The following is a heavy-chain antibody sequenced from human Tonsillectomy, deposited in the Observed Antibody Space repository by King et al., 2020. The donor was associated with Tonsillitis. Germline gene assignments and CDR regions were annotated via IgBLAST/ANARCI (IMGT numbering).Heavy chain of an antibody. CDR2: IYTSGST. J-gene: IGHJ4*02. D-gene: IGHD6-13*01. V-gene: IGHV4-61*02. Sequence: VQLQESGPGLVKPSQTLSLTCTVSGGSISSVSYYWSWIRQSDGKGLEWIGRIYTSGSTNYNPSLKSRVTMSVDTSKNQFSLKLTSVTAADTAMYYCARGVIAAAIDYWGQGTLVTVSS. CDR3: ARGVIAAAIDY. CDR1: GGSISSVSYY.